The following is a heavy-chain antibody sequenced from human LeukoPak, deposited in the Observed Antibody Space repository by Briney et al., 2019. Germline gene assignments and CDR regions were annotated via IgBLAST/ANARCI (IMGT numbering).Heavy chain of an antibody. J-gene: IGHJ3*02. CDR1: HFIVSSNY. CDR2: IYTSGST. CDR3: ARDTELTDAFDI. D-gene: IGHD1-26*01. V-gene: IGHV4-4*08. Sequence: ASLRLSCAASHFIVSSNYMSWVRQAPGKGLEWIGRIYTSGSTNYNPSLKSRVTISVDTSKNQFSLKLSSVTAADTAVYYCARDTELTDAFDIWGQGTMVTVSS.